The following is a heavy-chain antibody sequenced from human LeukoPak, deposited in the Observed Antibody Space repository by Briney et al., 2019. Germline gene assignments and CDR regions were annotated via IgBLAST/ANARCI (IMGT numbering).Heavy chain of an antibody. CDR3: ARGGLRGSFDY. V-gene: IGHV3-7*04. CDR1: GFTFSKYW. Sequence: PGGSLRLSCVASGFTFSKYWLSWVRQRPGKGPEWVANIKQGANDRSYVDSVKGRFTIFRDNAKTSVYLQMNNLRAEDTAVYLCARGGLRGSFDYWGQGILVTVSS. D-gene: IGHD1-26*01. CDR2: IKQGANDR. J-gene: IGHJ4*02.